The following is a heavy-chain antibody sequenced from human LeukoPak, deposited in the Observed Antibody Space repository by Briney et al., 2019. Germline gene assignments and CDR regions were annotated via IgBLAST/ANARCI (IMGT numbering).Heavy chain of an antibody. V-gene: IGHV1-8*01. Sequence: ASVKVSCKASGYTFTTYDINWVRQATGQGLGWMGWMNPNSGNTGYTQKFQGRVTMTRNTSISTAYMELSRLRSEDTAVYYCARGRGSGHKENWFDPWGQGTLVTVSS. J-gene: IGHJ5*02. CDR2: MNPNSGNT. D-gene: IGHD6-19*01. CDR3: ARGRGSGHKENWFDP. CDR1: GYTFTTYD.